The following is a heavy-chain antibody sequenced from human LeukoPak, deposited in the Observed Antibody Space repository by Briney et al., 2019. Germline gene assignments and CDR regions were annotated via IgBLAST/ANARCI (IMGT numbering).Heavy chain of an antibody. CDR2: IYTSGST. CDR1: GGSISSYY. D-gene: IGHD3-22*01. CDR3: ARDWGNYYDRSGYLVGYWYFDL. J-gene: IGHJ2*01. Sequence: SETLSLTCTVSGGSISSYYWSWIRQPAGKGLEWIGRIYTSGSTNYNPSLKSRVTMSVDTSKNQFSLKLSSVTAADTAVYYCARDWGNYYDRSGYLVGYWYFDLWGRGTLVTVSS. V-gene: IGHV4-4*07.